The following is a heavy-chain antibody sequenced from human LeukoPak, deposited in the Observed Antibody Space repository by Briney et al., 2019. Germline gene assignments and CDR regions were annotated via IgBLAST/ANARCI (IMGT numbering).Heavy chain of an antibody. CDR3: ARGRGELLGY. CDR1: GFTFSSYW. J-gene: IGHJ4*02. V-gene: IGHV3-74*01. D-gene: IGHD1-26*01. CDR2: INSDGSST. Sequence: GGSLRLSCAASGFTFSSYWMHWVLQAPGKGLLWVSRINSDGSSTSYADSVKGRFTISTDNAKNTLYLQMNSLRAEDTAVYYCARGRGELLGYWGQGTLVSVSS.